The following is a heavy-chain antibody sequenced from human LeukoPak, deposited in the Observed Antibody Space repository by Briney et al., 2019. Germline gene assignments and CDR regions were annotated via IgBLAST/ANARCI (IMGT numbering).Heavy chain of an antibody. Sequence: SETLSLTCTASGGSINSYYWSWIRQPPGKGLEWIGYIYYSGSTNYNPSLKSRVTISVDTSKNQFSLKLSSVTAADTAVYYCARKAAHYMDVWGKGTTVTVSS. CDR2: IYYSGST. J-gene: IGHJ6*03. V-gene: IGHV4-59*08. D-gene: IGHD6-25*01. CDR3: ARKAAHYMDV. CDR1: GGSINSYY.